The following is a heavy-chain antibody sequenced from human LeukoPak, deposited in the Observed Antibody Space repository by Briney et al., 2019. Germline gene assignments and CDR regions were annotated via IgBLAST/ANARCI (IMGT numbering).Heavy chain of an antibody. CDR1: GGSFNDYY. D-gene: IGHD2/OR15-2a*01. J-gene: IGHJ6*03. CDR3: ARREVGPTFNYYYYMDV. V-gene: IGHV4-34*01. Sequence: SETLSLTCAVYGGSFNDYYWTWIRQPPGEGLEWIGEINHSGSTNYNPSLKSQVTISVDTAKNQFSLKLTSVTAADTAVYYCARREVGPTFNYYYYMDVWGKGTTVTVSS. CDR2: INHSGST.